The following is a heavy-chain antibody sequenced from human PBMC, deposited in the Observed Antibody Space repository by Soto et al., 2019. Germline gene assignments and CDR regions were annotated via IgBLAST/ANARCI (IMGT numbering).Heavy chain of an antibody. CDR2: IDHRGST. D-gene: IGHD3-16*01. Sequence: QVQLQQWGAGLLKPSETLSLTCAVYGGSFRGYYWSWIRQPPGKGLEWIGEIDHRGSTNYNPSLKSRVTKSVNTSANQFSLKLSSVTAADTAVYYCARDKTEVTTFVYYYYGMDVWGQGTTVTVSS. CDR3: ARDKTEVTTFVYYYYGMDV. CDR1: GGSFRGYY. V-gene: IGHV4-34*01. J-gene: IGHJ6*02.